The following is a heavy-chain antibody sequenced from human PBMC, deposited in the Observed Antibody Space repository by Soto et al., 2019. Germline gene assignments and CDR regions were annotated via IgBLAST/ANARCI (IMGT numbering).Heavy chain of an antibody. J-gene: IGHJ4*02. CDR3: ARLQAAAGDNDLTFDY. V-gene: IGHV5-10-1*01. CDR1: GYSFTSYW. D-gene: IGHD6-13*01. Sequence: EVQLVQSGAEVKKPGESLRISCKGSGYSFTSYWISWVRQMPWKGLEWMGRIDPSDSYTNYSPSFQGHVTISADKTISTASLPWSSLKASDTAMYYCARLQAAAGDNDLTFDYGGQGTLVTVSS. CDR2: IDPSDSYT.